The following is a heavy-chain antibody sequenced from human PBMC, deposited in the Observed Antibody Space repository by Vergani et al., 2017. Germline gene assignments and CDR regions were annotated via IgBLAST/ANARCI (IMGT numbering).Heavy chain of an antibody. V-gene: IGHV4-31*03. CDR1: GSSISSGGYY. CDR2: IYYSGST. J-gene: IGHJ5*02. CDR3: ARVDYDFWMGGFDP. D-gene: IGHD3-3*01. Sequence: QVQLQESGPGLVKPSQTLSLTCTVSGSSISSGGYYWSWIRQHTGKGLEWIGYIYYSGSTYYNPSLKSRVTISVDTSKNQFSLKLSSVTAADTAVYYCARVDYDFWMGGFDPWGQGTLVTVSS.